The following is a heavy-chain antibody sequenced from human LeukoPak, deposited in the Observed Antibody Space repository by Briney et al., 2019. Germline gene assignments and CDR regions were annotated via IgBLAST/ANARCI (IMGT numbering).Heavy chain of an antibody. D-gene: IGHD2-2*01. Sequence: ASVKVSCKASGYTFTSCGISWVRQAPGQGLEWMGWISAYNGNTNYAQKLQGRVTMTTDTSTSTAYMELRSLRSDDTAVYYCARMVVPAAIQWPGIYNYYYYGMDVWGQGTTVTVSS. CDR3: ARMVVPAAIQWPGIYNYYYYGMDV. CDR2: ISAYNGNT. J-gene: IGHJ6*02. CDR1: GYTFTSCG. V-gene: IGHV1-18*01.